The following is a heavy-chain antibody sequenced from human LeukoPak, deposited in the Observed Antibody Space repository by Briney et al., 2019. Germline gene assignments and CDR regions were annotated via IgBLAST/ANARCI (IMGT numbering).Heavy chain of an antibody. J-gene: IGHJ3*02. V-gene: IGHV3-9*03. Sequence: SLRLSCAASGFTFDDYAMHWVRQAPGKGLEWVSGISWNSGSIGYADSVKGRFTISRDNAKNSLYLQMNSLRAEDMALYYCAEDLVDDFWSGGAFDIWGQGTMVTVSS. D-gene: IGHD3-3*01. CDR2: ISWNSGSI. CDR1: GFTFDDYA. CDR3: AEDLVDDFWSGGAFDI.